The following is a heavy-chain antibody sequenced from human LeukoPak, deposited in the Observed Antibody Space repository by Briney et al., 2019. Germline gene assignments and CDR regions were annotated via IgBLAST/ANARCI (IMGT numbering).Heavy chain of an antibody. Sequence: SEPLSLTCPVSGGSISSYYWSWIRQPAGKGLEWIGRIYTSGSTNYNPSLKSRVTMSVDTSKNQFSLKLSSVTAADTAVYYCARGFWGDSGSYSDQPLDYWGQGTLVTVSS. V-gene: IGHV4-4*07. J-gene: IGHJ4*02. CDR3: ARGFWGDSGSYSDQPLDY. CDR2: IYTSGST. D-gene: IGHD1-26*01. CDR1: GGSISSYY.